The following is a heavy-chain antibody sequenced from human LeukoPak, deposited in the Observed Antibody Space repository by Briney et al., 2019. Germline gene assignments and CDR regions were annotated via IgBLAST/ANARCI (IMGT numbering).Heavy chain of an antibody. CDR3: ARDYASVPAAIWGNWFDP. J-gene: IGHJ5*02. CDR2: IKSDGSST. V-gene: IGHV3-74*01. CDR1: GFTFSSYW. D-gene: IGHD2-2*01. Sequence: GRSLRLSCAASGFTFSSYWMHWVRQAPGKGLVWVSRIKSDGSSTTYADSVKGRFTISRDNAKNTLYLQMNSLRAEDTAEYYCARDYASVPAAIWGNWFDPWGQGTLVTVSS.